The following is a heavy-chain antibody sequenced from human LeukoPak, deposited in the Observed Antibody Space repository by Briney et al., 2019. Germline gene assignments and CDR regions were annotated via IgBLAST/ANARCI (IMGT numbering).Heavy chain of an antibody. CDR2: ISSSSTI. J-gene: IGHJ4*02. Sequence: GGSLRLSCAASGFTFSSYSVNWVRQAPGKGLEWVSYISSSSTIYYADSVKGRFTISRDNAKNSLYLQMNSLRAEDTAVYYCARDHWGIAAAGTWSDYWGQGTLVTVSS. CDR3: ARDHWGIAAAGTWSDY. D-gene: IGHD6-13*01. V-gene: IGHV3-48*01. CDR1: GFTFSSYS.